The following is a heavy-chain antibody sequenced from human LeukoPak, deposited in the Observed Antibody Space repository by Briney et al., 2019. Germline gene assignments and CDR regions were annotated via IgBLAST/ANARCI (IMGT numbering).Heavy chain of an antibody. Sequence: PGGSLRLSCAASGFTFSSYAMHWVRQAPGKGLEWVAVISYDGSNKYYADSVKGRFTISRDNSKNTLYLQMNSLRAEDTAVYYCARKGGYEREFDYWGQGTLVTVSS. J-gene: IGHJ4*02. CDR2: ISYDGSNK. V-gene: IGHV3-30*04. CDR1: GFTFSSYA. CDR3: ARKGGYEREFDY. D-gene: IGHD5-12*01.